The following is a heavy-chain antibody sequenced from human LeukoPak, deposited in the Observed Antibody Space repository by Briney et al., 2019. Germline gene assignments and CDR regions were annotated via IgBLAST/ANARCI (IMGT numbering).Heavy chain of an antibody. CDR1: GFTFSSYG. Sequence: GGSLRLSCAASGFTFSSYGMHWVRQAPGKGLEWVAFIRYDGSNKYYADSVKGRFTISRDNAKNSLYLQMNSLRAEDTAVYYCAREPYYDSSGYCLDYWGQGTLVTVSS. V-gene: IGHV3-30*02. CDR3: AREPYYDSSGYCLDY. D-gene: IGHD3-22*01. J-gene: IGHJ4*02. CDR2: IRYDGSNK.